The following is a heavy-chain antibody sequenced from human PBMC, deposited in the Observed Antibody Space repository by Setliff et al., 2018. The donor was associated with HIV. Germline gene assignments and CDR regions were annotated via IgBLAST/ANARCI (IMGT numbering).Heavy chain of an antibody. Sequence: PSETLSLTCTVSGGSISSTIYHWVWIRQPPGKGLEWIGNIYHSGSTYYNPSLQSRVTISVDTSKNQFSLKLSSVTAADTAVYYCARVGWDYYDSSGVREFDYWGQGTLVTVSS. J-gene: IGHJ4*02. V-gene: IGHV4-39*07. CDR1: GGSISSTIYH. D-gene: IGHD3-22*01. CDR2: IYHSGST. CDR3: ARVGWDYYDSSGVREFDY.